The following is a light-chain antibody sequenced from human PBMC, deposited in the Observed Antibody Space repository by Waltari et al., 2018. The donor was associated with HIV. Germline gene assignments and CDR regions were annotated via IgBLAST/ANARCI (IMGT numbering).Light chain of an antibody. CDR1: RSNIVRIS. CDR3: AAWDDSLSGYV. J-gene: IGLJ1*01. Sequence: QSVLTHPPSASGTPGQRFTLPFSASRSNIVRISVYWYPPLPGPSPTLLLYTTTQRPSGVPDRFSGSKSGTSASLAISGLRSEDEADYYCAAWDDSLSGYVFGTGTKVTVL. V-gene: IGLV1-47*01. CDR2: TTT.